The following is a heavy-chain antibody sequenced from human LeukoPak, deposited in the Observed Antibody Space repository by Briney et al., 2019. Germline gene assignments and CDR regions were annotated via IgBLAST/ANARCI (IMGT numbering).Heavy chain of an antibody. CDR3: VRTLGYGIDV. D-gene: IGHD7-27*01. Sequence: SQTLSLTCGISGDSVSSNIAPWIWISQSPSRGLEWLARTYYRSKWYNDYAVSVQSRITINSDTSRNQFSLQLNSVTPEDTAVYYCVRTLGYGIDVWGRGTAVTVSS. CDR1: GDSVSSNIAP. V-gene: IGHV6-1*01. J-gene: IGHJ6*01. CDR2: TYYRSKWYN.